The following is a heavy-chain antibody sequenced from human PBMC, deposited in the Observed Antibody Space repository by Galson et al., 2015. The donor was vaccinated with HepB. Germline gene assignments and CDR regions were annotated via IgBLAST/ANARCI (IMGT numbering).Heavy chain of an antibody. D-gene: IGHD3-22*01. J-gene: IGHJ1*01. Sequence: ETLSLTCTVSGVSITSNAYYWGWVRQPPGKGLEFIGSIYYFGSTDYNPSLKSRVTISMDTSRNQFSLKLTSVTASDTAVYYCAKGRYYYDRSAYYTGDRAEYFQNWGQGTLVTVSS. CDR3: AKGRYYYDRSAYYTGDRAEYFQN. CDR1: GVSITSNAYY. V-gene: IGHV4-39*01. CDR2: IYYFGST.